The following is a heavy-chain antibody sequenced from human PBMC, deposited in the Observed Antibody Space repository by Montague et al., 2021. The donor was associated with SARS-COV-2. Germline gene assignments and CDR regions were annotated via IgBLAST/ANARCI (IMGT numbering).Heavy chain of an antibody. CDR2: IYYSGST. CDR3: ARGYSGYGDPTGFDP. CDR1: GGSISSISYY. V-gene: IGHV4-39*01. Sequence: SETLSLTCTVSGGSISSISYYWGWIRQPPGKGLEWIGSIYYSGSTYYNPSLKSRVTISVDTSKNQFSLKLSSVTAADTTVYYCARGYSGYGDPTGFDPWGQGTLVTVSS. J-gene: IGHJ5*02. D-gene: IGHD5-12*01.